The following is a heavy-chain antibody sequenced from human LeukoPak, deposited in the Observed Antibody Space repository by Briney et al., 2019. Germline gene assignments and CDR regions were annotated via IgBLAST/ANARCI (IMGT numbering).Heavy chain of an antibody. V-gene: IGHV1-69*13. Sequence: ASVKVSCKASGGTFSSYAISWVRQAPGQGLEWMGGIIPIFGTANYAQKFQGRVTITADESTSTAYTELSSLRSEDTAVYYCARGGGHDYGDYLAFDIWGQGTMITVSS. J-gene: IGHJ3*02. CDR2: IIPIFGTA. CDR3: ARGGGHDYGDYLAFDI. CDR1: GGTFSSYA. D-gene: IGHD4-17*01.